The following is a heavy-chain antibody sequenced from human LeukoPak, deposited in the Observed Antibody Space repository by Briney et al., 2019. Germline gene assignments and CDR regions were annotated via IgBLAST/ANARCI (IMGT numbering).Heavy chain of an antibody. CDR2: IYYSGST. D-gene: IGHD6-6*01. V-gene: IGHV4-39*01. Sequence: SETLSLTCTVSGCSISSSSYYWGWIRQPPGKGLEWIGSIYYSGSTYYNPSLKSRVTISVDTSKNQFSLKLSSVTAADTAVYYCATPLEDLQLGVDHDAFDIWGQGTMVTVSS. J-gene: IGHJ3*02. CDR1: GCSISSSSYY. CDR3: ATPLEDLQLGVDHDAFDI.